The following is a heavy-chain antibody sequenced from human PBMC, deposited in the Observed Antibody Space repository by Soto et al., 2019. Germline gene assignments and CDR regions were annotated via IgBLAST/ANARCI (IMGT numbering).Heavy chain of an antibody. CDR3: ARARLDSSGYYPPYFDY. V-gene: IGHV4-61*01. CDR2: IYYSGST. J-gene: IGHJ4*02. Sequence: PSETLSLTCTVSGGSVSSGSYYWSWIRQPPGKGLEWIGYIYYSGSTNYNPSLKSRVTISVDTSKSQFSLKLSSVTAADTAVYYCARARLDSSGYYPPYFDYWGQGTLVTVS. CDR1: GGSVSSGSYY. D-gene: IGHD3-22*01.